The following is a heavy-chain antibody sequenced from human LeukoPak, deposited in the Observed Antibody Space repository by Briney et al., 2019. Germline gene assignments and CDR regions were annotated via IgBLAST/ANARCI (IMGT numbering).Heavy chain of an antibody. CDR2: INHRGST. D-gene: IGHD1-26*01. Sequence: SETLSLTCGVYGGSFSGYYWSWIRQPPGKGLEWIGEINHRGSTNYNPSLKSRVTLSVDTSKNQFSLRLGSVTAADTAVYYCARAKDGDVGATIDYWGQGALVTVSS. V-gene: IGHV4-34*01. J-gene: IGHJ4*02. CDR1: GGSFSGYY. CDR3: ARAKDGDVGATIDY.